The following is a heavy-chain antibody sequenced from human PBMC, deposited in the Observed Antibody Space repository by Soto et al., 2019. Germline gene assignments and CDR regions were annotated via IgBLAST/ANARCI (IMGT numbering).Heavy chain of an antibody. CDR1: GYTFTNYA. CDR2: INGGNGKT. Sequence: RASVKVSCKASGYTFTNYAIHWVRQAPGQRLEWMGWINGGNGKTEYSQKFQGRLTITRDTSATTSYMEMSSLTSEDTAVYYCARDQRYQLLYIWGQGTLVTVSS. V-gene: IGHV1-3*01. J-gene: IGHJ4*02. D-gene: IGHD2-2*02. CDR3: ARDQRYQLLYI.